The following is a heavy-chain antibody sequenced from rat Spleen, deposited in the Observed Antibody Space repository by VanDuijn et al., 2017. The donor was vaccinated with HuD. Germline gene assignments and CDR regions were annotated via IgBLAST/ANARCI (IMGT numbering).Heavy chain of an antibody. V-gene: IGHV5-20*01. J-gene: IGHJ4*01. CDR3: TTGDYGYTYVMDA. D-gene: IGHD1-9*01. Sequence: EVQLVESGGGLVQPGRSLKLSCAASGFTFSDYYMAWVRQAPTKGLEWVASISYDGGSTYYRDSVKDRFTISRDNAKSSLYLQMDSLRSEDTATYYCTTGDYGYTYVMDACGQGISVTVSS. CDR2: ISYDGGST. CDR1: GFTFSDYY.